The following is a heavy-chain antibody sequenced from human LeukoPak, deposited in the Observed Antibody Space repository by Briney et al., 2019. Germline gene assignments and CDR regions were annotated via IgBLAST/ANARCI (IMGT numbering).Heavy chain of an antibody. CDR2: IIPIFGTA. D-gene: IGHD3-22*01. J-gene: IGHJ4*02. V-gene: IGHV1-69*06. Sequence: KISCKGSGYSFTSYWIGWVRQMPGKGLEWMGIIPIFGTANYARKFQGRVTITADKYTGTAYMELSSLTSEDTAVYYCARDLDGSGPQKNFFDHWGQGTLVTVSS. CDR1: GYSFTSYW. CDR3: ARDLDGSGPQKNFFDH.